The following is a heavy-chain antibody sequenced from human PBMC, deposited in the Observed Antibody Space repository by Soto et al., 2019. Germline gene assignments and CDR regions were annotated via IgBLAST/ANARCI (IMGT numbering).Heavy chain of an antibody. CDR1: GVYVKSDSHY. Sequence: PSEPKSLTSPVSGVYVKSDSHYWPWLRRPPGKGLEWIGYVYHTGRTSYNPSLKSRVSISMDTSKNQFSLNLDSVTVADTGVYFCPRDFDFVAVWGQGTQVTVCS. D-gene: IGHD3-9*01. V-gene: IGHV4-61*01. J-gene: IGHJ1*01. CDR2: VYHTGRT. CDR3: PRDFDFVAV.